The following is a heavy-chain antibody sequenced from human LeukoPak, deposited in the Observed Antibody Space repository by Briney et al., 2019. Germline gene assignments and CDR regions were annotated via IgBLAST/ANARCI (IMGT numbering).Heavy chain of an antibody. CDR3: AKVVEHYDSSGYYYF. CDR2: ISGSGGST. D-gene: IGHD3-22*01. V-gene: IGHV3-23*01. Sequence: GGSLRLSCAASGFTFGSYAMSWVRQAPGKGLEWVSAISGSGGSTYYADSVKGRFTISRDNSKNTLYLQMNSLRAEDTAVYYCAKVVEHYDSSGYYYFRGQGTLVTVSS. CDR1: GFTFGSYA. J-gene: IGHJ4*02.